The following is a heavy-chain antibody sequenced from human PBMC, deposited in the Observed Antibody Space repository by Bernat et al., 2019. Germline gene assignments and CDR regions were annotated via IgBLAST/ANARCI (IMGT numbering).Heavy chain of an antibody. Sequence: EVQLVESGGGLVQPGGSLRLSCAASGFTFSSYSMNWVRQAPWKGLEWVSYISSSSSTIYYADSVKDRFTISRDNAKNSLYLQMNSLRAEDTAVYYCARAPEWGPGYYYGMDVWGQGTTVTVSS. CDR2: ISSSSSTI. J-gene: IGHJ6*02. CDR1: GFTFSSYS. D-gene: IGHD1-26*01. V-gene: IGHV3-48*01. CDR3: ARAPEWGPGYYYGMDV.